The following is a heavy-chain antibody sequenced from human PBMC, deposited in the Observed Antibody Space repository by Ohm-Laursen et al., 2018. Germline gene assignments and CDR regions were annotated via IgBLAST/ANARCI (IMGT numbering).Heavy chain of an antibody. V-gene: IGHV4-34*01. CDR3: ARGGRYFDWLRTAFDY. CDR2: INHSGST. D-gene: IGHD3-9*01. J-gene: IGHJ4*02. Sequence: SETLSLTCTVSGGSISSYYWSWIRQPPGKGLEWIGEINHSGSTNYNPSLKSRVTISVDMSKNQFSLKLSSVTAADTAVYYCARGGRYFDWLRTAFDYWGQGTLVTVSS. CDR1: GGSISSYY.